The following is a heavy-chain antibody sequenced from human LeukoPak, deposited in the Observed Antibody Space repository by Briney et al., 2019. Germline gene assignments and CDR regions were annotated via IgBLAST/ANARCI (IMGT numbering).Heavy chain of an antibody. V-gene: IGHV3-53*01. CDR3: AREVVVPAAGRWFDP. CDR2: IYSGGST. Sequence: PGGSLRLSCAASGFTVSSNYMSWVRQAPGKGLEWVSVIYSGGSTYYADSVKGRFTISRDNSKNTLYLQMNGLRAEDTAVYYCAREVVVPAAGRWFDPWGQGTLVTVSS. D-gene: IGHD2-2*01. CDR1: GFTVSSNY. J-gene: IGHJ5*02.